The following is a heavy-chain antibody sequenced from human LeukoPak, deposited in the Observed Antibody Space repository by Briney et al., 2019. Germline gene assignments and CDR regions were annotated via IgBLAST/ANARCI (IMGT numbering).Heavy chain of an antibody. V-gene: IGHV4-59*01. CDR1: GGSISSYC. Sequence: SETLSLTCTVSGGSISSYCWSWIRQPPGKGLEWIGYIYYSGSTNYNPSLKSRVTISVDTSKNQFSLKLSSVTAADTAVYYCARVYSYGYIDYWGQGTLVTVSS. D-gene: IGHD5-18*01. CDR3: ARVYSYGYIDY. CDR2: IYYSGST. J-gene: IGHJ4*02.